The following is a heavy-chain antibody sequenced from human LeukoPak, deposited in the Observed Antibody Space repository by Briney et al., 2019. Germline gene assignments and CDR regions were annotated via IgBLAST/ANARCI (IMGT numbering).Heavy chain of an antibody. CDR3: AREGGPYRPLDY. Sequence: SETLSLTCGVSGGSITNTNYWTWVRQPPRRGLEWIGEVNLQGSTNYNPSLMGRVAIAVDTSENHISLQLTSVTAADTAVYYCAREGGPYRPLDYSGQGTLVTVSS. J-gene: IGHJ4*02. V-gene: IGHV4-4*02. CDR1: GGSITNTNY. CDR2: VNLQGST.